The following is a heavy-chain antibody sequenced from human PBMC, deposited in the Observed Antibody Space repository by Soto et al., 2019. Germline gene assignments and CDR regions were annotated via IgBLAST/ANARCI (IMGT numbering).Heavy chain of an antibody. V-gene: IGHV4-59*01. Sequence: PSDTLSLTCTVSGGSISSYYWTWIRQPPGKGLEWIGYIYYSGSTNHNPSLKSRVTISVDTSKNQFSLKLSSVTAADTAVYYCARVNDFWTGYYSTNWFDPWGQGTLVTLSS. J-gene: IGHJ5*02. CDR2: IYYSGST. D-gene: IGHD3-3*01. CDR1: GGSISSYY. CDR3: ARVNDFWTGYYSTNWFDP.